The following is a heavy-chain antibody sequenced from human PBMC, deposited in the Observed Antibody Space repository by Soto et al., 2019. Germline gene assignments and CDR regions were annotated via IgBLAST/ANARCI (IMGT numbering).Heavy chain of an antibody. CDR1: GFTFSSYA. V-gene: IGHV3-64D*06. J-gene: IGHJ4*02. D-gene: IGHD3-10*01. CDR2: ISSNGGST. CDR3: VKGPAALRGVMFDY. Sequence: HPGGSLRLSCSASGFTFSSYAMHWVRQAPGKGLEYVSAISSNGGSTYYADSVKGRFTISRDNSKNTLYLQMSSLRAEDTAVYYCVKGPAALRGVMFDYWGQGTLVTVSS.